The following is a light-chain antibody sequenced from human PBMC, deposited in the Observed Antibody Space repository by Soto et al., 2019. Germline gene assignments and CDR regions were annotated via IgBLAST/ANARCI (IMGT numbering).Light chain of an antibody. CDR1: QSISSW. Sequence: DSQMTQSPSTRSAAVGDRVTITCRASQSISSWLAWYQQKPGKAPKLLIYDASSLESGVPSRFSGSGSGTEFTLTISSLKPDDFATYYCQQYNSYSRYTFGQGTKVDIK. J-gene: IGKJ2*01. CDR3: QQYNSYSRYT. CDR2: DAS. V-gene: IGKV1-5*01.